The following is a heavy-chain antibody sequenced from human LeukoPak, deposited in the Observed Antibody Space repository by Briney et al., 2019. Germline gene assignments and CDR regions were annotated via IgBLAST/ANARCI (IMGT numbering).Heavy chain of an antibody. Sequence: GGSLRLSCPASGFTFSSYGMHWVRQAPGKGLERVAVISYDGSSKYYIDSVKGRFTISRDNSKNTLYLQMNSLRAEDTAVYYCARGENSKTYPVSGYWGQGTLVTVSS. V-gene: IGHV3-30*03. CDR3: ARGENSKTYPVSGY. CDR1: GFTFSSYG. J-gene: IGHJ4*02. D-gene: IGHD2/OR15-2a*01. CDR2: ISYDGSSK.